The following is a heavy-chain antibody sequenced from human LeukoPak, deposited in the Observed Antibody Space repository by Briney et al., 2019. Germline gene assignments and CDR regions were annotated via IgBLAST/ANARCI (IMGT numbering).Heavy chain of an antibody. CDR2: INAGNGNT. Sequence: GASVTLSCKASGYTFTSYTMHWVRQAPGQRLEWMGWINAGNGNTKYSQKFQGRVTITRDTSASTAYMELSSLRSENTAVYYCARDFGYYYGSGSYQPLDYWGQGTLVTVSS. J-gene: IGHJ4*02. D-gene: IGHD3-10*01. CDR1: GYTFTSYT. CDR3: ARDFGYYYGSGSYQPLDY. V-gene: IGHV1-3*01.